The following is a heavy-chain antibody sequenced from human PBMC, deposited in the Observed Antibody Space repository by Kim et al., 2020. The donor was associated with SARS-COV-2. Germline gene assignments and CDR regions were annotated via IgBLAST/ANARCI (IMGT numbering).Heavy chain of an antibody. V-gene: IGHV3-74*01. D-gene: IGHD2-21*01. Sequence: GGSLRLSCVASGFTFSTYWMHWVRQAPGKGLVWVSRISGDGTSTNYADSVKGRFTTSRDNAKNTLYLQMNSLTAEDTAVYYCARGHQVLLLWGQGTLVTVSS. CDR1: GFTFSTYW. CDR2: ISGDGTST. J-gene: IGHJ4*02. CDR3: ARGHQVLLL.